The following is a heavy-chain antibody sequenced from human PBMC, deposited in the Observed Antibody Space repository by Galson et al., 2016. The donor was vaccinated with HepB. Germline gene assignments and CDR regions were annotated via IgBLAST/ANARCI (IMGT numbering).Heavy chain of an antibody. Sequence: SLRLSCAASGFTFNSYAMNWVRQAPGKGLEWVSSISGSGNRVYYADFVKGRFTISRDNSKGTLYLQMNGLRVEGTAKYYCAKDKKYQLLTAATFWGQGILVTVSS. D-gene: IGHD1-14*01. CDR3: AKDKKYQLLTAATF. J-gene: IGHJ1*01. V-gene: IGHV3-23*01. CDR2: ISGSGNRV. CDR1: GFTFNSYA.